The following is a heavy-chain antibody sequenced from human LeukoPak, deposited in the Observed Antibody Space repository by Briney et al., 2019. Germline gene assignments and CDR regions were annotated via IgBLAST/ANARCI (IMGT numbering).Heavy chain of an antibody. D-gene: IGHD1-26*01. CDR3: ARGLGGTM. CDR2: IKRKADGETT. V-gene: IGHV3-15*01. Sequence: GGSLRLSCAASGFTFSDAWMTWVRQAPGKGLEWVGRIKRKADGETTEYAAPVKGRFIISRDDSRNIVNLQMNTLKSVDTAVIYCARGLGGTMWGQGTLVTVSS. CDR1: GFTFSDAW. J-gene: IGHJ4*02.